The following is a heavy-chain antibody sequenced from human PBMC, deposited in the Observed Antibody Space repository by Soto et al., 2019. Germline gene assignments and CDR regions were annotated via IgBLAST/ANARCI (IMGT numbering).Heavy chain of an antibody. V-gene: IGHV1-2*06. Sequence: QVQLVQSGTEVKQPRASVKVSCKASGYTFTDYFMHWVRQAPGQGLEWVGRINPNGDGSNYAQNLQGRVTLSTDTSIRTAYMELTNLRSDDTAVYYCARGKWGAPDSFDIWGQGTMVTVSS. J-gene: IGHJ3*02. CDR1: GYTFTDYF. CDR3: ARGKWGAPDSFDI. D-gene: IGHD1-26*01. CDR2: INPNGDGS.